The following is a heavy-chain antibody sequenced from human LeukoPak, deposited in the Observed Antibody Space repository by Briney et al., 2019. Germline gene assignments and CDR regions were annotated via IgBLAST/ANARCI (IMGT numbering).Heavy chain of an antibody. CDR1: GGSFSGYY. Sequence: PSETLSPTCAVYGGSFSGYYWSWIRQPPGKGLEWIGEINHSGSTNYNPSLKSRVTISVDTSKNQFSLKLSSVTAADPAVYYCAEGAFKLYYDFWSGYRDYWGQGTLVTVSS. CDR3: AEGAFKLYYDFWSGYRDY. J-gene: IGHJ4*02. V-gene: IGHV4-34*01. CDR2: INHSGST. D-gene: IGHD3-3*01.